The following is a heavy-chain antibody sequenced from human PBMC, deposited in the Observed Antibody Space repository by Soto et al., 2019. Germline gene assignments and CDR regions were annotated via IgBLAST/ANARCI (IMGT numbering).Heavy chain of an antibody. D-gene: IGHD4-17*01. V-gene: IGHV1-46*01. Sequence: ASVKVPCKASGYTFTSYYMHWVRQAPGQGLEWMGIINPSGGSTSYAQKFQGRVTMTRDTSTSTVYMELSSLRSEDTAVYYCARDLGPTTVTNFWPGDMDVWGQGTTVTVSS. CDR1: GYTFTSYY. CDR2: INPSGGST. J-gene: IGHJ6*02. CDR3: ARDLGPTTVTNFWPGDMDV.